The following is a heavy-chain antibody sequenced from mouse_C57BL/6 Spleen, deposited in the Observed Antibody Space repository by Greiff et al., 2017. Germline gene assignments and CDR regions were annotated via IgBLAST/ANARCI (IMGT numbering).Heavy chain of an antibody. CDR2: IYPGDGDT. J-gene: IGHJ2*01. D-gene: IGHD1-1*01. Sequence: VQLQESGPELVKPGASVKISCKASGYAFSSSWMNWVKQRPGKGLEWIGRIYPGDGDTNYNGKFKGKATLTAAKSSSTAYMQLSSLTSEDSAVYFCARRYGSSYQGYFDYWGQGTTLTVSS. V-gene: IGHV1-82*01. CDR1: GYAFSSSW. CDR3: ARRYGSSYQGYFDY.